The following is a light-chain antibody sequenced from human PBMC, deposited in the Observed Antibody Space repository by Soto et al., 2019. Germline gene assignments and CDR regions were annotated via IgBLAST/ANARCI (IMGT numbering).Light chain of an antibody. V-gene: IGLV7-43*01. CDR3: LLYYGGAQV. J-gene: IGLJ1*01. CDR1: PEAVTGGYH. Sequence: QAVVTQEPSLTVSPGGPVPPTFLSRPEAVTGGYHPNWFQQKPGQAPRALIYSTNNKHSWTPARFSGSLLGGKAALTLSSVQPEDEADYYCLLYYGGAQVFGTGTKLTVL. CDR2: STN.